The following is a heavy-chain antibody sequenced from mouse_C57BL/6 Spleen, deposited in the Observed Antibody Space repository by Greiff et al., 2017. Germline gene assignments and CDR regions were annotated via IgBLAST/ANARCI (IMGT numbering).Heavy chain of an antibody. Sequence: QVQLQQPGAELVKPGASVKLSCKASGYTFTSYWMHWVKQRPGQGLEWIGMIHPNSGSTNYNEKFKSKATLTVDKSSSPAYMQRSSLTSEDSAVYYCTANYGSSYWYFDVWGTGTTVTVSS. CDR1: GYTFTSYW. CDR2: IHPNSGST. V-gene: IGHV1-64*01. D-gene: IGHD1-1*01. J-gene: IGHJ1*03. CDR3: TANYGSSYWYFDV.